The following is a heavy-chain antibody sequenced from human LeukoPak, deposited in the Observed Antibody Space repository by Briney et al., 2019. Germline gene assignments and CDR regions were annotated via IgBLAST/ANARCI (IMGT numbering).Heavy chain of an antibody. V-gene: IGHV3-48*01. CDR1: GFTFSSYS. D-gene: IGHD3-22*01. CDR3: ARGSGFYSSGLTYYFDY. Sequence: GGSLRLSCAASGFTFSSYSMNWVRQAPGKGLEWVSYISSSSSTIYYADSVKGRFTISRDNAKNSLYLQMNSLRAEDTAVYYCARGSGFYSSGLTYYFDYWGQGTLVTVSS. CDR2: ISSSSSTI. J-gene: IGHJ4*02.